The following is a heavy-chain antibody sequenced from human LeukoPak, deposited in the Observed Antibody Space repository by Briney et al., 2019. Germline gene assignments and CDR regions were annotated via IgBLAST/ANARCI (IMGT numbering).Heavy chain of an antibody. D-gene: IGHD4-17*01. J-gene: IGHJ4*02. CDR3: ARASGDFSPFDF. Sequence: PSETLSLTCTVSGGSISGYYWSWIRQPPGKGLEWIGYIYYSGNTNYNPSLRGRVTISVDTSKNQCSLKVRSVTAADTAVYFCARASGDFSPFDFWGQGTLVTVSS. CDR2: IYYSGNT. CDR1: GGSISGYY. V-gene: IGHV4-59*01.